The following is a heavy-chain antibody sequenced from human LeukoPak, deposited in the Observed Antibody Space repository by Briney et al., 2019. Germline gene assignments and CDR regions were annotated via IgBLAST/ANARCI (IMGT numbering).Heavy chain of an antibody. CDR3: AKGAEIDH. J-gene: IGHJ4*02. V-gene: IGHV3-23*01. CDR2: MTGPADTT. CDR1: GFNFNNFA. Sequence: GGSLRLSCAASGFNFNNFAMSWVHQAPGKGPEWLSAMTGPADTTYYAESVKGRFTISRDYSKSMVYLQMNSLRVEGTAIYYCAKGAEIDHWGQGTLVTVSS.